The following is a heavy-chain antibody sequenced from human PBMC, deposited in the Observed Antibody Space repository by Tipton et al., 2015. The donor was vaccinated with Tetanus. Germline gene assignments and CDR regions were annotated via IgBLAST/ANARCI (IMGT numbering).Heavy chain of an antibody. CDR1: GYTFTGYY. D-gene: IGHD1-26*01. V-gene: IGHV1-2*02. J-gene: IGHJ4*02. CDR2: INPNSGGT. CDR3: ARDRDVEWVGATGVFDY. Sequence: QMQLVQSGAEVKKPGASVKVSCKASGYTFTGYYMHWVRQAPGQGLEWMGWINPNSGGTNYAQKFQGRVTMTRDTSISTAYMELSRLRSDDTAVYYCARDRDVEWVGATGVFDYWGQGTLVTVSS.